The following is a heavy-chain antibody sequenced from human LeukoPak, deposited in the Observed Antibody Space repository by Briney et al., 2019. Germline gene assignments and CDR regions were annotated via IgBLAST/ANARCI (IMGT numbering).Heavy chain of an antibody. CDR2: FFLKGST. J-gene: IGHJ4*02. D-gene: IGHD2-2*01. V-gene: IGHV4-38-2*02. Sequence: PSETLSLTCTVSGYSITSAYYWGWIRQPPGKGLEWIGSFFLKGSTYYNPSLKSRVTISVDTSKNQFSLKLSSVTAADTAVYYCAKRYCSSTTCYDDRGAFDYWGQGTLVTVSS. CDR1: GYSITSAYY. CDR3: AKRYCSSTTCYDDRGAFDY.